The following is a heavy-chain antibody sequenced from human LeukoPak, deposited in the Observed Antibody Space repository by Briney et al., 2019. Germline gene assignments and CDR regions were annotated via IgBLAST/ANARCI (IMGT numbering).Heavy chain of an antibody. D-gene: IGHD3-9*01. J-gene: IGHJ4*02. Sequence: SETLSLTCTVSSDSISGYSWNWIRQPAGKGLEWIGRMDTGGNTNFIPSLKGRLTMSADTSKNQLSLKLTSVTAADTAVYYCAKERRHFYRESTGFYPTGFYVDNWGRGILVTVSS. CDR3: AKERRHFYRESTGFYPTGFYVDN. V-gene: IGHV4-4*07. CDR1: SDSISGYS. CDR2: MDTGGNT.